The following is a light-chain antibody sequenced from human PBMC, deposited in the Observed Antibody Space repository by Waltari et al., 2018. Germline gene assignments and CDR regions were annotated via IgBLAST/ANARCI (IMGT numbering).Light chain of an antibody. Sequence: DIVMTQSPDSLAVSLGERDTINCKSSQSVLYSSNNKNYIAWYQQKPGQPPKLLIYWASTRESGVPDRFSGSGSGTDFTLTISSLQAEDVAVYYCQKYYSTPWTFGQGTKVEIK. CDR3: QKYYSTPWT. CDR1: QSVLYSSNNKNY. CDR2: WAS. V-gene: IGKV4-1*01. J-gene: IGKJ1*01.